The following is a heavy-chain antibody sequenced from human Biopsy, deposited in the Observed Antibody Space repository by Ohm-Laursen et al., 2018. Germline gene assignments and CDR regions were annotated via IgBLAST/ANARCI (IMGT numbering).Heavy chain of an antibody. CDR3: ARGRTGG. J-gene: IGHJ4*02. D-gene: IGHD1/OR15-1a*01. Sequence: SLRLSCAASGFTFSSYSMNWVRQAPEKGLEWVSFISSGSSPIYYADSVKGRFTISRDDAKNSLYLQMNSLRAEDTAVYYCARGRTGGWGQGTLVTVSS. CDR1: GFTFSSYS. CDR2: ISSGSSPI. V-gene: IGHV3-48*01.